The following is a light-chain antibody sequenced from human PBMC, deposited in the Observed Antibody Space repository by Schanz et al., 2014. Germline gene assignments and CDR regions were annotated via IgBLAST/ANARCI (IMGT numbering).Light chain of an antibody. V-gene: IGKV3-15*01. CDR1: QSVSNN. J-gene: IGKJ2*01. CDR2: GAS. Sequence: EIVMTQSPATLSVSPGERATLSCRASQSVSNNLAWYQQKPGQAPRLLIYGASSLQSGVPSRFSGSGSGTDFSLTISSLQPEDFATYHCQQSYSTPYTFGQGTKLEIK. CDR3: QQSYSTPYT.